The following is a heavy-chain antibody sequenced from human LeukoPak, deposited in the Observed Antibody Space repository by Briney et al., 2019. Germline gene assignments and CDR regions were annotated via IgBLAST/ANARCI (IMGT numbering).Heavy chain of an antibody. CDR1: GYTFTSYY. D-gene: IGHD2-15*01. Sequence: ASVKVSCKASGYTFTSYYMHWVRQAPGQGLEWMGIINPSGGSTSYAQKFQGRVTTTRDMSTSTVYMELSSLRSEDTAVYYCARDRGYCSGGSCYQAIDYWGQGTLVTVSS. CDR3: ARDRGYCSGGSCYQAIDY. V-gene: IGHV1-46*01. CDR2: INPSGGST. J-gene: IGHJ4*02.